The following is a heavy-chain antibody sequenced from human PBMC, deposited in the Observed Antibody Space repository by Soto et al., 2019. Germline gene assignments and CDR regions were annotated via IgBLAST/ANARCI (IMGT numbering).Heavy chain of an antibody. J-gene: IGHJ6*02. V-gene: IGHV3-13*01. CDR2: IGTAGDT. CDR3: ARADRPNYYYYGMDV. Sequence: EVQLVESGGGLVQPGGSLRLSCAASGFTFSSYDMHWVRQATGKGLEWVSAIGTAGDTYYPGSVKGRFTISRENAKNSLYLQMNSLRAEDTAVYYGARADRPNYYYYGMDVWGQGTTVTVSS. CDR1: GFTFSSYD.